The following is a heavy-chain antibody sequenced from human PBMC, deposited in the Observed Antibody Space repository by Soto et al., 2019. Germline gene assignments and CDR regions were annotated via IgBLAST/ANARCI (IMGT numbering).Heavy chain of an antibody. CDR2: ISGSGGST. D-gene: IGHD6-6*01. V-gene: IGHV3-23*01. CDR1: GFTFSSYA. Sequence: GGSLRLSCAASGFTFSSYAMSWVRQAPGKGLEWVSAISGSGGSTYYADSVKGRFTISRDNSKNTLYLQMNSLRAEDTAVYYCASFIAARYYYGMDVWGQGTTVTVS. J-gene: IGHJ6*02. CDR3: ASFIAARYYYGMDV.